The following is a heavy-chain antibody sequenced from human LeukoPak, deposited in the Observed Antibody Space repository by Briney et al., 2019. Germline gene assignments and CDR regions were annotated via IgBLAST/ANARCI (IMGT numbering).Heavy chain of an antibody. CDR3: ARDKEWGNYRYFDY. CDR2: ISGYNGNT. CDR1: GYTFSGYG. Sequence: ASVKVSCKPSGYTFSGYGISWGRQAPGQGLEWMGWISGYNGNTNYAQKFQGRVTMTTDSSTSTVYMELRSLRADDSAVYFCARDKEWGNYRYFDYWGQVTLVTVSS. V-gene: IGHV1-18*01. D-gene: IGHD3-16*02. J-gene: IGHJ4*02.